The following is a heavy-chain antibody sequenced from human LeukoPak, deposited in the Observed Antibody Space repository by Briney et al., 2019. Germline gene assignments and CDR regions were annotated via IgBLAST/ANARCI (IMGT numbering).Heavy chain of an antibody. V-gene: IGHV3-23*01. Sequence: GGTLRLSCAASGFTFSSYGMSWVRQAPGKGLEWVSAISGSGGSTYYADSVKGRFTISRDNSKNTLYLQMNSLRAEDTAVYYCARVTRYCSGGSCYSGLFDYWGQGTLVTVPS. D-gene: IGHD2-15*01. J-gene: IGHJ4*02. CDR1: GFTFSSYG. CDR3: ARVTRYCSGGSCYSGLFDY. CDR2: ISGSGGST.